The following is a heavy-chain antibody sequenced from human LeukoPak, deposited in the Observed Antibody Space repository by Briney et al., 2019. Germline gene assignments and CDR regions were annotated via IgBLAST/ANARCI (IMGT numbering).Heavy chain of an antibody. CDR1: GYSISSGYY. CDR2: IYHSGST. V-gene: IGHV4-38-2*02. J-gene: IGHJ3*02. Sequence: TSETLSLTCTVSGYSISSGYYWGWIRQPPGKGLEWIGSIYHSGSTYYNPSLKSRVTISVDTSKNQFSLKLSSVTAADTAVYYCARDPGYSGYDDAFDIWGQGTMVTVSS. D-gene: IGHD5-12*01. CDR3: ARDPGYSGYDDAFDI.